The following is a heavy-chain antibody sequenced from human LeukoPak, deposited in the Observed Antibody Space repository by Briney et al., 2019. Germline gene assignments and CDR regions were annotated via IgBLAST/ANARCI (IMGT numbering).Heavy chain of an antibody. V-gene: IGHV3-9*03. CDR3: AKDIGVAGTLGAFDI. J-gene: IGHJ3*02. Sequence: PGRSLRLSCAASGFTFDDYAMHWVRQAPGKGLEWVSGISWNSDNIGYADSVKGRFTISRDNAKNSLYLQMNSLRAEDMALYYCAKDIGVAGTLGAFDIWGQGTMVTVSS. D-gene: IGHD6-19*01. CDR2: ISWNSDNI. CDR1: GFTFDDYA.